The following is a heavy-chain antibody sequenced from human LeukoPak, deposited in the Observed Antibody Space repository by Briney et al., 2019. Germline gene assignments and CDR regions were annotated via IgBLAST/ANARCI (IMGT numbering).Heavy chain of an antibody. CDR1: GGTFTSYA. J-gene: IGHJ5*02. Sequence: GSSVKLSCKASGGTFTSYAISWVRQAPGQGLEWMGGVIPIFGTANYAQKFQGRVTITADESTSTAYMELSSLRAEDTAVYYCARGVRGVQNWFDPWGQGTLVTVSS. CDR3: ARGVRGVQNWFDP. D-gene: IGHD3-10*01. V-gene: IGHV1-69*01. CDR2: VIPIFGTA.